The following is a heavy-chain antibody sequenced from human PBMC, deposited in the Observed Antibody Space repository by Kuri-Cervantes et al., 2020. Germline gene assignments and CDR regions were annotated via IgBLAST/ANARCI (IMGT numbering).Heavy chain of an antibody. CDR1: GGSVSSGSYY. Sequence: SETLSLTCTVSGGSVSSGSYYWSWIRQPPGKGLEWIGYIYYSGSTNYNSSLKSRVTISVDTSKNQFSLKLSSVTAADTAVYYCADDYVWGSYLQNWGQGTLVTVSS. CDR3: ADDYVWGSYLQN. V-gene: IGHV4-61*01. CDR2: IYYSGST. J-gene: IGHJ1*01. D-gene: IGHD3-16*02.